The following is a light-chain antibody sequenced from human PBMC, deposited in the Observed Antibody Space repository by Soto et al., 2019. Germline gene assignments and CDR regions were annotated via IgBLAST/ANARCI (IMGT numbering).Light chain of an antibody. V-gene: IGKV1-39*01. CDR1: QSISNH. J-gene: IGKJ5*01. CDR3: QQSYSFPRT. Sequence: DIHMTQSPSSLSASVEDRVIITCRASQSISNHLNWYQQKPGKAPKRLIYAASTLQSGVPSRFSGSGSGTEFTLTIISLQPEDFATYYCQQSYSFPRTFGQGTRLEIK. CDR2: AAS.